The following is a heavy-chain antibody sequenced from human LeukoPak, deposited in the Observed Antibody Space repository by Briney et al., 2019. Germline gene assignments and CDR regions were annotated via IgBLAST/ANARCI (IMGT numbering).Heavy chain of an antibody. J-gene: IGHJ4*02. D-gene: IGHD3-22*01. Sequence: ASVKVSCKASGYTFTSYYMHWVRQAPGQGLEWMGIINPSGGSTSYARKFQGGVTMTRDTSTSTVYMELSSLRSEDTAVYYCARGGVYYDSSGYYFDYWGQGTLVTVSS. CDR2: INPSGGST. V-gene: IGHV1-46*01. CDR3: ARGGVYYDSSGYYFDY. CDR1: GYTFTSYY.